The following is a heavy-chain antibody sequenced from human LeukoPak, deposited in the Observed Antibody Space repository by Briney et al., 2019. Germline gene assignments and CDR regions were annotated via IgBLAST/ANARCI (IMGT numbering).Heavy chain of an antibody. J-gene: IGHJ4*02. CDR3: ARGAQYSSSWYYFDY. CDR1: GYTFTGYY. V-gene: IGHV1-2*02. CDR2: INPNSGGT. Sequence: GASVKVSCKASGYTFTGYYMHWVRQAPGQGLEWMGWINPNSGGTNYAQKFQGRVTMTRDTSISTAYMELSRLRSDDTAVYYCARGAQYSSSWYYFDYWGQGTLVTVSS. D-gene: IGHD6-13*01.